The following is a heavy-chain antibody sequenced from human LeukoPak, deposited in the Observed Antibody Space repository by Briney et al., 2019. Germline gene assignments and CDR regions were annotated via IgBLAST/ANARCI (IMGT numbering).Heavy chain of an antibody. CDR1: GFTFSCYG. CDR2: ISGSGGST. V-gene: IGHV3-23*01. D-gene: IGHD6-19*01. Sequence: GGSLRLSCAASGFTFSCYGMSWVRQAPGKGLEWVSAISGSGGSTYYADSVKGRFTISRDNSKNTLYLQMNSLRAEDTAVYYCAKTGYSSGWYLYAFDIWGQGTMVTVSS. J-gene: IGHJ3*02. CDR3: AKTGYSSGWYLYAFDI.